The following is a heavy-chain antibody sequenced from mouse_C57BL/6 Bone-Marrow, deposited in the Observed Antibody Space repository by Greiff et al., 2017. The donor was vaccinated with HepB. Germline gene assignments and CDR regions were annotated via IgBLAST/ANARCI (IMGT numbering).Heavy chain of an antibody. CDR3: ARRGLLCHAGYFEV. Sequence: VQLQQPGAELVKPGASVKMSCKASGYTFTSYWITWVKQRPGQGLEWIGDIYPGSGSTNYNEKFKSKATLTVDTSSSTAYMQLSSLTSEDSAVYYCARRGLLCHAGYFEVWGTGTTVTVSS. CDR2: IYPGSGST. V-gene: IGHV1-55*01. CDR1: GYTFTSYW. D-gene: IGHD2-1*01. J-gene: IGHJ1*03.